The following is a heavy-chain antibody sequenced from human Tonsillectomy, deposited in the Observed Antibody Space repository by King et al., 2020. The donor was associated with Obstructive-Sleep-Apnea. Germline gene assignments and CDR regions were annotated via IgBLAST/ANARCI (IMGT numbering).Heavy chain of an antibody. J-gene: IGHJ4*02. D-gene: IGHD6-19*01. V-gene: IGHV3-48*01. CDR3: ARDRAWSFDY. Sequence: VQLVESGGGSVQPGGSLKLSCVGSGFTFSDYTMNWVRQSPGKGLEWISYINSGRGTTLYADSVKGRFTVSKDDAENSLYLQMNSLRVEETAVYFCARDRAWSFDYWGQGTLVTVSS. CDR2: INSGRGTT. CDR1: GFTFSDYT.